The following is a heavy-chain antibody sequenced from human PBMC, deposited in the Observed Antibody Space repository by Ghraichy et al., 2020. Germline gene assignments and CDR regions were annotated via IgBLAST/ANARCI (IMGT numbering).Heavy chain of an antibody. CDR1: GGSISSTLSY. CDR3: ARHRRDVVAATTFFDY. D-gene: IGHD2-15*01. V-gene: IGHV4-39*01. Sequence: SETLSLTCTVSGGSISSTLSYWGWILQPPGKGLEWIATIYHNVSTYYNPSLRTRVTISVDPSKSQFSLRLSSVAAADTAVYYCARHRRDVVAATTFFDYWGQGILVTVS. CDR2: IYHNVST. J-gene: IGHJ4*02.